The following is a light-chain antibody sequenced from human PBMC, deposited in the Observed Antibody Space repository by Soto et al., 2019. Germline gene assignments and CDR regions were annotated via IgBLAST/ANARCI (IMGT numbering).Light chain of an antibody. CDR2: GAS. CDR3: QQYNDWPLT. CDR1: QSVSSN. V-gene: IGKV3-15*01. Sequence: EIVMTQSPATLSVSPGERATLSCRASQSVSSNLAWYQQKPDQAPRLLIYGASTRATGGPARFSGSGSGTEFTLTISRLQSEDFAVYYCQQYNDWPLTFGGGTKVQI. J-gene: IGKJ4*01.